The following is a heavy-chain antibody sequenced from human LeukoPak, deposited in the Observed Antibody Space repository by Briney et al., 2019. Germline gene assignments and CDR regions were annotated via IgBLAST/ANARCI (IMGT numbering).Heavy chain of an antibody. J-gene: IGHJ6*02. D-gene: IGHD4-17*01. Sequence: SETLSLTCAVYGGSFSGYYWSWIRQPPGKGLEWIGEINHSGSTNYNPSLKSRVTISVDTSKNQFSLKLSSETAADTAVYYCARDLETTDYGDEPPRYYYYGMDVWGQGTTVTVSS. CDR2: INHSGST. CDR1: GGSFSGYY. CDR3: ARDLETTDYGDEPPRYYYYGMDV. V-gene: IGHV4-34*01.